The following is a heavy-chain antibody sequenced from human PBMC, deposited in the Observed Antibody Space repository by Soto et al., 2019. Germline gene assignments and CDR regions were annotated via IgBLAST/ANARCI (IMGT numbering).Heavy chain of an antibody. CDR2: IYYSGST. CDR1: GGSISSGGYY. Sequence: QVQLQESGPGLVKPSQTLSLTCTVSGGSISSGGYYWSWIRKHPGKGLEWIGYIYYSGSTYYNTSLKSRVTISVDTSKNQFSLKLSSVTAADTAVYYCARVCGGDCHYGMDVWGQGTTVTVSS. CDR3: ARVCGGDCHYGMDV. V-gene: IGHV4-31*03. J-gene: IGHJ6*02. D-gene: IGHD2-21*02.